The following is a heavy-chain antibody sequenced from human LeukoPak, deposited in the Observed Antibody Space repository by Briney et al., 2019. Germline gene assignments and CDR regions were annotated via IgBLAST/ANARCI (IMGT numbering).Heavy chain of an antibody. Sequence: ASVKVSSMASGGTFSSYVISWVRQAPGQGLEWMGRIIPILGIANYAQKFQGRVTNTADKSTSTAYMELSSLRSEDTAVYYCARDTPSSSWYGGFDPWGEGTLVTVSS. V-gene: IGHV1-69*04. CDR2: IIPILGIA. J-gene: IGHJ5*02. CDR3: ARDTPSSSWYGGFDP. D-gene: IGHD6-13*01. CDR1: GGTFSSYV.